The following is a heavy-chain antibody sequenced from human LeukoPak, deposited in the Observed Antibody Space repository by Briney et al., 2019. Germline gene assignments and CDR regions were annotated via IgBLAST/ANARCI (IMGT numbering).Heavy chain of an antibody. Sequence: ASVRVSCKASGYTFTDYHMHWVRQAPGQGLEWMGRISAYNGNTNYAQKLQGRVTMTTDTSTSTAYMELRSLRSDDTAVYYCARLDDYSNYIDYWGQGTLVTVSS. D-gene: IGHD4-11*01. J-gene: IGHJ4*02. CDR3: ARLDDYSNYIDY. CDR1: GYTFTDYH. V-gene: IGHV1-18*04. CDR2: ISAYNGNT.